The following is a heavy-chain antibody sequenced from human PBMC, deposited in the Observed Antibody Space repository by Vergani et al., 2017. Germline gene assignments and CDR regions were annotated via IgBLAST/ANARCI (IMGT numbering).Heavy chain of an antibody. CDR1: GFTFSNSA. CDR2: ISGHGDRT. J-gene: IGHJ4*02. V-gene: IGHV3-23*01. D-gene: IGHD2/OR15-2a*01. CDR3: AREERSNTSPFVGD. Sequence: EVHLPESGGGQVEAGGSLRLSCVASGFTFSNSAMSWVRQTSGKGLEWVSAISGHGDRTYYADSVKGRFTISRDNSKNTVYLQMNSLKAEDRATYYCAREERSNTSPFVGDWGQGTLVTV.